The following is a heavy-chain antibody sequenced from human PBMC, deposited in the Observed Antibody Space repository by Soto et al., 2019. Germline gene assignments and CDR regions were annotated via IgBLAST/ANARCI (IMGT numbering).Heavy chain of an antibody. CDR3: ARDLGLLWFGELLHWFDP. D-gene: IGHD3-10*01. V-gene: IGHV1-2*02. CDR1: GYTFTGYY. Sequence: GASVKVSCKASGYTFTGYYMHWVRQAPGQGLEWMGWINPNSGGTNYAQKFQGRVTMTRDTSISTAYMELSRLRSDDTAVYYCARDLGLLWFGELLHWFDPWGQGTLVTVSS. CDR2: INPNSGGT. J-gene: IGHJ5*02.